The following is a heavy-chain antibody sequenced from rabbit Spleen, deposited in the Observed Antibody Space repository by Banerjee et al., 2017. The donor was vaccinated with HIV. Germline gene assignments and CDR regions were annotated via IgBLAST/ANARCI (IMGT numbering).Heavy chain of an antibody. CDR1: GFSFSSSDY. CDR3: ARSEPYGYSDL. J-gene: IGHJ4*01. CDR2: IYTGDGDT. V-gene: IGHV1S40*01. Sequence: QSLEESGGDLVKPGASLTLTCTASGFSFSSSDYMCWVRQAPGKGLEWIGCIYTGDGDTYYATWAKGRSTISKTSSTTVTLQMTSLTAADTATYFCARSEPYGYSDLWGQGTLVTVS. D-gene: IGHD6-1*01.